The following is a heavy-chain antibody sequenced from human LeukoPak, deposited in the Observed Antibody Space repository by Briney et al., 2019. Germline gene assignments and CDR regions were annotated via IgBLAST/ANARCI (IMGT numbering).Heavy chain of an antibody. CDR1: GGSFSGYY. Sequence: SETLSLTCAVYGGSFSGYYWSWVRQPPGKGLEWIGEINHSGSTNYNPSLKSRVTISVDKSKNQFSLKLSSVTAADTAVYYCARDGRLSGRGWFDPWGQGTLVTVSS. CDR2: INHSGST. J-gene: IGHJ5*02. CDR3: ARDGRLSGRGWFDP. D-gene: IGHD1-26*01. V-gene: IGHV4-34*01.